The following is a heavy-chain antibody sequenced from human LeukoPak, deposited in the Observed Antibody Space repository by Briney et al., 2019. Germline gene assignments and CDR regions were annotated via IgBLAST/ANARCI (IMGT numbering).Heavy chain of an antibody. CDR1: GFTFSSYG. D-gene: IGHD2-2*01. CDR3: ARDREGYQLPQMHHYYYMDV. V-gene: IGHV3-7*01. J-gene: IGHJ6*03. CDR2: IKQDGSEK. Sequence: GGSLRLSCAASGFTFSSYGMNWVRQAPGKGLEWVANIKQDGSEKYYVDSVKGRFTISRDNAKNSLYLQMNSLRAEDTAVYYCARDREGYQLPQMHHYYYMDVWGKGTTVTISS.